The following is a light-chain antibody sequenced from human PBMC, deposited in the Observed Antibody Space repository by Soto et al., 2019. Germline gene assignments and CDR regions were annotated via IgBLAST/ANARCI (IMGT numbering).Light chain of an antibody. J-gene: IGLJ1*01. CDR1: SSDVGGYRY. CDR3: SSYTSGSTYV. Sequence: QSALTQPASVSGSPGQSITISCTGTSSDVGGYRYVSWYQQYPGKAPKLMIYEVSNRPSGVSNRFSGSKSGNTASLTISGLQAEDEADNYCSSYTSGSTYVFGTGTKLTVL. CDR2: EVS. V-gene: IGLV2-14*01.